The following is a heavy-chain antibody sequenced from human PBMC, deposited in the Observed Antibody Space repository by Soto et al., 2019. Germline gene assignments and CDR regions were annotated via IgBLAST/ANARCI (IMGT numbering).Heavy chain of an antibody. J-gene: IGHJ6*02. V-gene: IGHV4-39*07. CDR2: IYYSGST. Sequence: AETLSLTCTVSGGSISSSSYYWGWIRQPPGKGLEWIGSIYYSGSTYYNPSLKSRVTISVDTSKNQFSLKLSSVTAADTAVYYCARDLWGYCGTDCYPLDVWGQGTTVTVSS. D-gene: IGHD2-21*02. CDR3: ARDLWGYCGTDCYPLDV. CDR1: GGSISSSSYY.